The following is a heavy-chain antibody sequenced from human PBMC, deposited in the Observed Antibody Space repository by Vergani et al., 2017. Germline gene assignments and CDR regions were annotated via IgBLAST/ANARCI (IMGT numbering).Heavy chain of an antibody. CDR3: AKDHLRDFWGHGY. Sequence: EVQLLESGGGLVQPGGSLRLSCAASGFTFSSYAMSWVRQAPGKGLEWVSAISGSGGSTYYADSVKGRFTISRDNSKNTLYLQMNSLRAEDTSVYYCAKDHLRDFWGHGYWGQGTLVTVSS. D-gene: IGHD3-3*01. CDR1: GFTFSSYA. V-gene: IGHV3-23*01. J-gene: IGHJ4*02. CDR2: ISGSGGST.